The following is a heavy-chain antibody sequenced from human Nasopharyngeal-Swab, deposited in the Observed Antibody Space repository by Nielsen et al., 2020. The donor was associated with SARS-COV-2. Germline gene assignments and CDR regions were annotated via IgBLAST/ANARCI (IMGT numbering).Heavy chain of an antibody. J-gene: IGHJ3*02. CDR2: INPNSGGT. D-gene: IGHD1-26*01. CDR3: ARESGSSSDAFDI. Sequence: ASVKVSCKASGYTFTGYYMHWVRQAPGQGLEWMGWINPNSGGTNYAQKFQGWVTMTRDTSISTAYMELSRLRSDDTAVYYCARESGSSSDAFDIWGQGTMVTVSS. V-gene: IGHV1-2*04. CDR1: GYTFTGYY.